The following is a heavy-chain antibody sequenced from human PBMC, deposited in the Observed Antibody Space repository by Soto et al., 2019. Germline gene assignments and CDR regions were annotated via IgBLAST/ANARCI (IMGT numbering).Heavy chain of an antibody. V-gene: IGHV3-15*01. Sequence: GGSLRLSCTASGITLAYAWMSWVRHVPGKGLNWVGRMKSKRDGGTTDYGSSFEGRFTISRDDSKSTVFLQMNGLKGDDTAVYYCTTGFYWGQGTPVTVSS. CDR2: MKSKRDGGTT. CDR1: GITLAYAW. J-gene: IGHJ4*01. CDR3: TTGFY.